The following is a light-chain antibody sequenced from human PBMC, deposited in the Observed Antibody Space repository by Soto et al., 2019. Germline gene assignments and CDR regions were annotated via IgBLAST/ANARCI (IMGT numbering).Light chain of an antibody. J-gene: IGLJ3*02. CDR2: EVS. V-gene: IGLV2-14*01. CDR1: SSDIGTYNF. Sequence: QSALTQPASVSGSPGQSITMSCTGSSSDIGTYNFVSWYQQHADKAPRLILYEVSNRPSGVSSRFSGSTSGNSASLTISGLQPEDEAHYFCTSYAATSSLVFGGGTQLTVL. CDR3: TSYAATSSLV.